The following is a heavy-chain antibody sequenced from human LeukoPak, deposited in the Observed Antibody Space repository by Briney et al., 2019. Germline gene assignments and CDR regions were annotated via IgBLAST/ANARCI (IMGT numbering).Heavy chain of an antibody. J-gene: IGHJ4*02. V-gene: IGHV1-8*01. CDR1: GYTFTSYD. Sequence: ASVKVSCKASGYTFTSYDINWVRQATGQGLEWMGWMNPNSGNTGYAQKFQGRVTMTRNTSISTAYMELGSLRSDDTAVYYCAREGYSSSWSDYWGQGTLVTVSS. CDR2: MNPNSGNT. D-gene: IGHD6-13*01. CDR3: AREGYSSSWSDY.